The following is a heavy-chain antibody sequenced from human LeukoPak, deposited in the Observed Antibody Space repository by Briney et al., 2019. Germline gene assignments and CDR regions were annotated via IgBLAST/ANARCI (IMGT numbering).Heavy chain of an antibody. CDR1: GYTFTGYY. D-gene: IGHD6-13*01. J-gene: IGHJ4*02. CDR3: ARGYSSSWYGGGYYFDY. V-gene: IGHV1-2*02. Sequence: ASVKVSCKASGYTFTGYYMHWVRQAPGQGLEWMGWINPNSGGTNYAQKFQGRVTMTRDTSISTAYMELSRLRSDDTAVYYCARGYSSSWYGGGYYFDYWGQGTLVTVSS. CDR2: INPNSGGT.